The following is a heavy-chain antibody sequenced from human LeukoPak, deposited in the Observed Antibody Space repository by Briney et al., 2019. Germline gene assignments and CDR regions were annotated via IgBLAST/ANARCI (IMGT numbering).Heavy chain of an antibody. Sequence: PSETLSLTCGVYGGSFIGDYRSWIRQSPGKGLEWIGQVHHSGSANYNPSLRSRVTISIDTSKKQFSLKLSSVTATDTAVYYCARHGGFYFDSWGQGTLVTVSS. V-gene: IGHV4-34*01. CDR3: ARHGGFYFDS. J-gene: IGHJ4*02. CDR2: VHHSGSA. CDR1: GGSFIGDY. D-gene: IGHD3-16*01.